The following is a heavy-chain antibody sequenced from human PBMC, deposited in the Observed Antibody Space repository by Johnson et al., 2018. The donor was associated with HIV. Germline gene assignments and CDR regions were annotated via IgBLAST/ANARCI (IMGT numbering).Heavy chain of an antibody. Sequence: VQLVESGGGLVQPGRSLRLSCAASGFTFDDYAMHWVRQAPGKGLEWVSGISWNSGRIGYADSVKGRFTISSDNAKNSLYLQMNSLRAEDTALYYCAKGTEAAAGTDDAFDIWGQGTMGTVYS. CDR3: AKGTEAAAGTDDAFDI. V-gene: IGHV3-9*01. CDR1: GFTFDDYA. CDR2: ISWNSGRI. J-gene: IGHJ3*02. D-gene: IGHD6-13*01.